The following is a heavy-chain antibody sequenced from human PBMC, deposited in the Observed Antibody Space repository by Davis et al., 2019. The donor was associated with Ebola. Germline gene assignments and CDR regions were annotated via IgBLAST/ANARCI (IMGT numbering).Heavy chain of an antibody. CDR3: AKDNRNIWSEV. J-gene: IGHJ3*01. CDR1: GFIFSTYV. CDR2: GTSADT. D-gene: IGHD2/OR15-2a*01. Sequence: GGSLRLSCSASGFIFSTYVMSWVRQAPGKGLEWVSTYGTSADTHYADSVKGRFTISRDNSKNTLYLQMNGLRVEDTAIYYCAKDNRNIWSEVWGQGTMVTVSS. V-gene: IGHV3-23*01.